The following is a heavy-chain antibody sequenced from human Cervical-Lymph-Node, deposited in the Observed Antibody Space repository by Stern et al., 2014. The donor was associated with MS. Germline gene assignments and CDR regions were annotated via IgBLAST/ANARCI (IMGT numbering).Heavy chain of an antibody. CDR3: ARDKPVAVIYYYGMDV. J-gene: IGHJ6*02. D-gene: IGHD2-15*01. Sequence: VQLVESGAEVKKPGASVTVSCEASGYTFTTYAIHWVRQAPGQRLEWKGWINAAHGNTKYSQKFQGRVTITRDTSASTAYMELSSLKSEDTAVYYCARDKPVAVIYYYGMDVWGQGTTVTVSS. CDR2: INAAHGNT. V-gene: IGHV1-3*01. CDR1: GYTFTTYA.